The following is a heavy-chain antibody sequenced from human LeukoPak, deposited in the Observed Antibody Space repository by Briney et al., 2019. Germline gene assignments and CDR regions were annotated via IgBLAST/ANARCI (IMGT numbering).Heavy chain of an antibody. CDR2: IYYSGST. D-gene: IGHD4-17*01. V-gene: IGHV4-39*01. Sequence: SETLSLTCTVSGGSISSSSYYWGWIRQPPGKGLGWIGSIYYSGSTYYNPSLKSRVTISVDTSKNQFSLKLSSVTAADTAVYYCARGGDYAEYFQHWGQGTLVTVSS. CDR3: ARGGDYAEYFQH. CDR1: GGSISSSSYY. J-gene: IGHJ1*01.